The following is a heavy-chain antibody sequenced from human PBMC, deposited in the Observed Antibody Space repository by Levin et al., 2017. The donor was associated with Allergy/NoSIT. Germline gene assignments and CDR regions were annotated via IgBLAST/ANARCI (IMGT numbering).Heavy chain of an antibody. Sequence: SCAASGFTFDDYGMSWVRHAPGKGLEWVSGINWNGGSTGYADSVKGRLTIPRDNAKNSLYLQMNRLRAEDTAWYPCVRHRFTMNIHDGFDIGGQGTMVIVSS. CDR3: VRHRFTMNIHDGFDI. D-gene: IGHD3-3*01. J-gene: IGHJ3*02. CDR2: INWNGGST. V-gene: IGHV3-20*01. CDR1: GFTFDDYG.